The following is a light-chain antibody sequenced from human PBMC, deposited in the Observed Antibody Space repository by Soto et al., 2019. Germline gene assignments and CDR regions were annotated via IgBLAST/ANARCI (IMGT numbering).Light chain of an antibody. V-gene: IGKV3-20*01. J-gene: IGKJ2*01. CDR3: QQYRSSPPYT. CDR1: QSVSSSY. CDR2: GAS. Sequence: EIVLTQSPGTLSLSPGERATLSCRASQSVSSSYLAWYQQKPGQAPRLLIYGASSRATGITDRFSGSGSGTYFTLTISRLEPEDFAVYYCQQYRSSPPYTFGQGTKLEIK.